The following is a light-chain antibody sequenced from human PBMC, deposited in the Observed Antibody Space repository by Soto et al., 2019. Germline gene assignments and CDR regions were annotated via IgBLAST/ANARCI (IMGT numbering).Light chain of an antibody. CDR2: EVT. CDR1: SSDVGGYNF. Sequence: QSALTQPPSASESPGQSVTISCTGSSSDVGGYNFVSWYQQHPGQAPKLMIYEVTKRPSGVPDRFSGSKSGNTASLTVSGLQAEDEADYYCSSYAGGNEVIFGGGTKLTVL. CDR3: SSYAGGNEVI. J-gene: IGLJ2*01. V-gene: IGLV2-8*01.